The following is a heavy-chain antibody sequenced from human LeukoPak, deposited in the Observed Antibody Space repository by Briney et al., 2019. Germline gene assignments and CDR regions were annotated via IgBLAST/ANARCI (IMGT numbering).Heavy chain of an antibody. CDR2: IYYSGST. CDR3: ARRDQASAFDI. CDR1: GGSISGSGYY. Sequence: SETLSLTCTVSGGSISGSGYYWVWIRQPPGKGLEWIGSIYYSGSTYYNPSLKSRVTISVDTSKNQFSLKLSSVTAADTAVYYCARRDQASAFDIWGQGTMVTVSS. V-gene: IGHV4-39*07. J-gene: IGHJ3*02.